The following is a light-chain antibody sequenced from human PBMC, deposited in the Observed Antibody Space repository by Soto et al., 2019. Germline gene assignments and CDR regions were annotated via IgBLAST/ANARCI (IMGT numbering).Light chain of an antibody. CDR3: QQSYSTPIT. CDR1: ESVLYSSKNKNY. J-gene: IGKJ5*01. Sequence: IVMTQSPDSLAVSLGERATINGKSSESVLYSSKNKNYLNWYQQKPGNAPKVLIYAASNLQTGVPSRFSGSGSGTDFTLTINSLQPEDFATYSCQQSYSTPITFGQGTRLQIK. CDR2: AAS. V-gene: IGKV1-39*01.